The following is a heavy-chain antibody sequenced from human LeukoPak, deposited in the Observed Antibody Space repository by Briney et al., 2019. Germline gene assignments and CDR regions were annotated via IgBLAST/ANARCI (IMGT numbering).Heavy chain of an antibody. CDR2: IYSGGST. Sequence: GGSLRLSCAASGFTVSSNYMSWVRQAPGKGLEWVSVIYSGGSTYYADSVKGRFTISRGNSKNTLYLQMNSLRAEDTAVYYCARMRRDGYNHGAFDIWGQGTMVTVSS. CDR3: ARMRRDGYNHGAFDI. V-gene: IGHV3-53*01. J-gene: IGHJ3*02. D-gene: IGHD5-24*01. CDR1: GFTVSSNY.